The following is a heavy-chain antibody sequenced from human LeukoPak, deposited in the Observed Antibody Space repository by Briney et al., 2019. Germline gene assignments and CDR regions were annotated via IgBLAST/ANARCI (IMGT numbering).Heavy chain of an antibody. CDR3: AKDRGPVVVVITTV. CDR1: GFTFSSYA. D-gene: IGHD3-22*01. V-gene: IGHV3-23*01. Sequence: GGSLRLSCAASGFTFSSYAMSLVRQAPGKGLEWVSAISGSGGSTYYADSVKGRFTIYRDNSKNTLYLQMNSLRAEDTAVYYCAKDRGPVVVVITTVWGQGTLVTVSS. CDR2: ISGSGGST. J-gene: IGHJ4*02.